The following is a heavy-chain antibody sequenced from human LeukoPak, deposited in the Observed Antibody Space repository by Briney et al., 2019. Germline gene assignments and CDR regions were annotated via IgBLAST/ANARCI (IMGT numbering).Heavy chain of an antibody. D-gene: IGHD2-2*01. V-gene: IGHV1-24*01. CDR3: ATAPVVVPAATLDY. J-gene: IGHJ4*02. Sequence: ASVTVSFTVSGYTLTELSMHWVRQAPGKGLEWMGGFDLEDGETIYAQKFQGRVTMTEDTSTDTAYMELSSLRSEDTAVYYCATAPVVVPAATLDYWGQGTLVTVSS. CDR2: FDLEDGET. CDR1: GYTLTELS.